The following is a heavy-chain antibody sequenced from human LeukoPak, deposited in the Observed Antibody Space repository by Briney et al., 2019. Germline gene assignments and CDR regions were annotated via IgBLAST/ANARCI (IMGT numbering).Heavy chain of an antibody. CDR3: ARGRIAVAGTFDY. J-gene: IGHJ4*02. D-gene: IGHD6-19*01. CDR2: ISSSLSI. Sequence: GGSLRLSCAASGFTLSSYNMNWVRQAPGKGLEWVSYISSSLSIYNADSVQGRFTISRDNAKNSLFLQMHSLRDEDTAVYYCARGRIAVAGTFDYWGQGTLVTVSS. V-gene: IGHV3-48*02. CDR1: GFTLSSYN.